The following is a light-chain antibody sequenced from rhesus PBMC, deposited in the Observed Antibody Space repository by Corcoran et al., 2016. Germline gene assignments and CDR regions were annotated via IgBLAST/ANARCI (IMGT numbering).Light chain of an antibody. CDR1: QGINHY. J-gene: IGKJ2*01. V-gene: IGKV1-43*02. Sequence: DIQMTQSPSSLSASVGDRVTITCRASQGINHYLSWYQQKPGKVPKLLIYEASTLQSGVPSRFSGSGSGTDFTLTISSLHPEVFATYYCLRYNSDPYSFGQGTKVEIK. CDR2: EAS. CDR3: LRYNSDPYS.